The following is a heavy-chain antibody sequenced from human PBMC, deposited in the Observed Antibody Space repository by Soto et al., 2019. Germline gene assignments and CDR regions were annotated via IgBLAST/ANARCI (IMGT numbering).Heavy chain of an antibody. J-gene: IGHJ3*02. CDR3: ARDSAYYDFWSGYYNPAAFDI. D-gene: IGHD3-3*01. Sequence: GASVKVSCKASGYTFTSYGISWVRQAPGQGLEWMGWISAYNGNTNYAQKLQGRVTMTTDTSTSTVYMELRSLRSDDTAVYYCARDSAYYDFWSGYYNPAAFDIWGQGTMVTVSS. CDR1: GYTFTSYG. CDR2: ISAYNGNT. V-gene: IGHV1-18*01.